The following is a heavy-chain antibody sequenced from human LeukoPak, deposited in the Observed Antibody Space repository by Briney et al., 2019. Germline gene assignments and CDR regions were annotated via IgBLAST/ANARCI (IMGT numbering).Heavy chain of an antibody. J-gene: IGHJ4*02. CDR3: ARYYGSGSYFDY. CDR2: INHSGSP. Sequence: SETLSLTCAVYGGSFSGYYWSWIRQPPGKGLEWIGEINHSGSPNYNPSLKSRVTISVDTSKNQFSLKLSSVTAADTAVYYCARYYGSGSYFDYWGQGTLVTVSS. CDR1: GGSFSGYY. D-gene: IGHD3-10*01. V-gene: IGHV4-34*01.